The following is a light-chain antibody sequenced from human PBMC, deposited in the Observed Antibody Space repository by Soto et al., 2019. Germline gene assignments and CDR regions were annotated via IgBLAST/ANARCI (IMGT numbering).Light chain of an antibody. CDR3: AAWDDSLNGLYV. CDR1: SSNIGINT. CDR2: TDN. J-gene: IGLJ1*01. Sequence: QSVLTQPPSSSGTPGQRVTISCSGSSSNIGINTVNWYQQVPGTAPKLLIYTDNQRPSGVPDRFSGSKSGTSAYLAISGLQSEDEADYYCAAWDDSLNGLYVFGTGTKVTVL. V-gene: IGLV1-44*01.